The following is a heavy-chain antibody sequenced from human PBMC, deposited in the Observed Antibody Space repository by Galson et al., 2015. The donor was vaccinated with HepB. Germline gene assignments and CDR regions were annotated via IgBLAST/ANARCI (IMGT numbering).Heavy chain of an antibody. CDR3: ARELLTPDCGGNSVFSQN. Sequence: SVKVSCKASGYTFTSYGVSWVRQAHGQGLEWMGWISAYNGNTNYAQKIQGIVTMTTDTSTNTAYMELRSLRSDDTAVYYCARELLTPDCGGNSVFSQNWGQGTLVTVSS. CDR2: ISAYNGNT. CDR1: GYTFTSYG. J-gene: IGHJ4*02. D-gene: IGHD4-23*01. V-gene: IGHV1-18*04.